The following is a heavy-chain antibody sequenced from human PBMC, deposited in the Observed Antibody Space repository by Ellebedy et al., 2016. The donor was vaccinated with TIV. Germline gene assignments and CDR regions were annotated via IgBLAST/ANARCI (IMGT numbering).Heavy chain of an antibody. V-gene: IGHV5-51*01. D-gene: IGHD1-14*01. CDR2: IYLSDSDT. Sequence: PGGSLRLSCQASAYSFINYWIVWVRQMPGKGLEWMGIIYLSDSDTRYSPSFQGQFTISADRSVTTAYLHFNSLKPSDTAVYYCAKLGNRATPDDSWGQGTLVTVSS. J-gene: IGHJ4*02. CDR3: AKLGNRATPDDS. CDR1: AYSFINYW.